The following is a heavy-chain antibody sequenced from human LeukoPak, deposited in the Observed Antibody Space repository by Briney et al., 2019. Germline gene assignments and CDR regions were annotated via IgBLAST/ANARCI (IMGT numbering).Heavy chain of an antibody. Sequence: SETLSLTCTVSGGSISSYYWNWIRQPPGKGLEWIGYIYYSGSTNYNPSLKSRVTISVDTSKNQFSLKLSSVTAADTAVYYCARTDILTGYSKSHYFDYWGQGTLVTVSS. CDR1: GGSISSYY. J-gene: IGHJ4*02. CDR3: ARTDILTGYSKSHYFDY. D-gene: IGHD3-9*01. V-gene: IGHV4-59*01. CDR2: IYYSGST.